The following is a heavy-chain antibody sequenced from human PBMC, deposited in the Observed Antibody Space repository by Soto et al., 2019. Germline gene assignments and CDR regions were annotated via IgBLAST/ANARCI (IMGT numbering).Heavy chain of an antibody. CDR1: GFTFSSYA. Sequence: GGSLRLSCAASGFTFSSYAMSWVRQAPGKGLEWVSAISGSGGSTYYADSVKGWFTISRDNSKNTLYLQMNSLRAEDTAVYYCAKVGSYYDSSPPDYWGQGTLVTVSS. CDR3: AKVGSYYDSSPPDY. J-gene: IGHJ4*02. V-gene: IGHV3-23*01. CDR2: ISGSGGST. D-gene: IGHD3-22*01.